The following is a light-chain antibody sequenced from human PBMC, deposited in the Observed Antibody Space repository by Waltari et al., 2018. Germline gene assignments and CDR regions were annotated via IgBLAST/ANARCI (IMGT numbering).Light chain of an antibody. Sequence: QSVLTQPPSVSAAPGQKVTISCSGSSSNIGNNYVSWYQHLPGTAPELRIYENTKRPSGSPNRFSGSKSGTSATLVITGLQTGDEADYYCGTWDSSLSAVVFGGGTKLTVL. CDR1: SSNIGNNY. CDR2: ENT. CDR3: GTWDSSLSAVV. J-gene: IGLJ2*01. V-gene: IGLV1-51*02.